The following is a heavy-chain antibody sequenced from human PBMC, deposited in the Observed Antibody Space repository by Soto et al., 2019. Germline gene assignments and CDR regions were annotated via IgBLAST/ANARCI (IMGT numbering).Heavy chain of an antibody. CDR1: GGSISGYY. J-gene: IGHJ4*02. CDR2: IHYSGST. D-gene: IGHD3-9*01. Sequence: QVQLQESGPGLVKPSETLSLTCFVSGGSISGYYGSWVRQPPGKGLEWIGYIHYSGSTTYNSSLKGRVTRSVDTSKNQFSLKLSSVTAADTAVYYCARRRYADWAFDYWGQGTLVTVSS. CDR3: ARRRYADWAFDY. V-gene: IGHV4-59*08.